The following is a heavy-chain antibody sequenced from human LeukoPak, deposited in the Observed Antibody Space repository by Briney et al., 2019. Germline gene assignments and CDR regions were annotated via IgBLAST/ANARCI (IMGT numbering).Heavy chain of an antibody. J-gene: IGHJ3*02. V-gene: IGHV4-4*02. Sequence: SETLSLTCGVSGGSISGTNWWSWVRQPPGQGLEWIAYIYYSGSTYYNPSLKSRVSISINTSKNQFSLKLTSVTAADTAVYYCARGPGGGSYSDAFDIWGQGTMVTVSS. CDR3: ARGPGGGSYSDAFDI. D-gene: IGHD1-26*01. CDR2: IYYSGST. CDR1: GGSISGTNW.